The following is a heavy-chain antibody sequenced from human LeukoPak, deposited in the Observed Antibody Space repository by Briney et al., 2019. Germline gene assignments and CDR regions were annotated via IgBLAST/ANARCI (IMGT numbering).Heavy chain of an antibody. Sequence: GGSLRLSCAASGFTFSSYGMHWVRQAPGKGLEWVAFIRYDGSNKYYADSVKGRFTISRDNSKNTLYLQMNSLRAEDTAVYYCAKDSSRRPAYYYDSSGYSRHFDYWGQGTLVTVSS. V-gene: IGHV3-30*02. D-gene: IGHD3-22*01. CDR1: GFTFSSYG. J-gene: IGHJ4*02. CDR3: AKDSSRRPAYYYDSSGYSRHFDY. CDR2: IRYDGSNK.